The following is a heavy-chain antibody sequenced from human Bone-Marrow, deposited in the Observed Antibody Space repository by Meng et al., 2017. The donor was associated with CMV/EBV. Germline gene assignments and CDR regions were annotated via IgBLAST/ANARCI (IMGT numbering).Heavy chain of an antibody. CDR1: GGTFSSYA. CDR2: IIPIFGTA. Sequence: SVKVSCKASGGTFSSYAISWVRQAPGQGLEWMGGIIPIFGTANYAQKFQGRVTITTDESTSTAYMELSSLRSEDTAVYYCARGMGPLVLCRRCCYGMDVWGQGTTVTVSS. V-gene: IGHV1-69*05. D-gene: IGHD3-10*01. J-gene: IGHJ6*02. CDR3: ARGMGPLVLCRRCCYGMDV.